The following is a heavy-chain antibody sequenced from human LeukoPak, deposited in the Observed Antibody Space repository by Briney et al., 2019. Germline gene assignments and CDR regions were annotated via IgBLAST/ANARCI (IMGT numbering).Heavy chain of an antibody. CDR2: FDPEDGET. CDR3: TTGAVDMLGWFDT. CDR1: GYTLSELS. D-gene: IGHD2-8*01. J-gene: IGHJ5*02. Sequence: ASVKLSCNGSGYTLSELSMHWVRKGHGKGLEWMGVFDPEDGETSNAQKFQGRVTMTEVTSTDKAYRELSSPRSDDTAVNYRTTGAVDMLGWFDTCGQGTLVTASS. V-gene: IGHV1-24*01.